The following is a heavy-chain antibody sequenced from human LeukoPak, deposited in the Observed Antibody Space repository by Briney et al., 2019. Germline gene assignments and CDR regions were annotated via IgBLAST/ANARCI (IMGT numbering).Heavy chain of an antibody. CDR1: GFTFSSYS. V-gene: IGHV3-21*06. CDR3: ARSTRRQNDAFGI. CDR2: ISERSSYI. J-gene: IGHJ3*02. Sequence: GGSLRLSCAASGFTFSSYSVNWVRQAPGKGLEWVSSISERSSYIYYADSMKGRFTISRDNAKNLLYLQMNSLRAEDTAVYYCARSTRRQNDAFGIWGQGTVVTVSS.